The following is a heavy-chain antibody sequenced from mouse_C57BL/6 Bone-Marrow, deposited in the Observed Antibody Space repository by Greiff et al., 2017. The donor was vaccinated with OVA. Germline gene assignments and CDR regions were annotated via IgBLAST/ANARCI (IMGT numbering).Heavy chain of an antibody. J-gene: IGHJ2*01. V-gene: IGHV3-6*01. D-gene: IGHD2-1*01. Sequence: EVKLQESGPGLVKPSQSLSLTCSVTGYSITSGYYWNWIRQFPGNKLEWMGYISYDGSNNYNPSLKNRISITRDTSKNQFFLKLNSVTTEDTATYYCAIIYYGNYYFDYWGQGTTLTVSS. CDR3: AIIYYGNYYFDY. CDR2: ISYDGSN. CDR1: GYSITSGYY.